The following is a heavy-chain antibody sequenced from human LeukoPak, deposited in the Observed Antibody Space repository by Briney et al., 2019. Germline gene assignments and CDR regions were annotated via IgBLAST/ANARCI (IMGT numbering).Heavy chain of an antibody. CDR1: GFTFSSYA. CDR3: AKDRSHSAVVPAAYY. Sequence: GGSLRLSCAASGFTFSSYAMSWVRQAPGKGLEWFSAISGSGGSTYYADSVKGRFTISRDNSKNTLYLQMNSLRAEDTAVYYCAKDRSHSAVVPAAYYWGQGTLVTVSS. CDR2: ISGSGGST. J-gene: IGHJ4*02. V-gene: IGHV3-23*01. D-gene: IGHD2-2*01.